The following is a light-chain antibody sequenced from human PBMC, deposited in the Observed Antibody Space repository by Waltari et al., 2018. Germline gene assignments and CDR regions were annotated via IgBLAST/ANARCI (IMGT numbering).Light chain of an antibody. Sequence: DIVMTPSPLSLPVPPGEPASISCRSSESLLHSTGYNSLDWYLQKPGQSPQLLMYLSSNRASGVPDRFSGSGSGTDFTLKISRVEAEDVGVYYCMQALQSRSFGHGTKLEIK. CDR2: LSS. CDR3: MQALQSRS. V-gene: IGKV2-28*01. J-gene: IGKJ2*03. CDR1: ESLLHSTGYNS.